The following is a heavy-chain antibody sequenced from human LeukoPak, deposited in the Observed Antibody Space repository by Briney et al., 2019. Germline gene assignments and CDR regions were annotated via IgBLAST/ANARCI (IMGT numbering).Heavy chain of an antibody. V-gene: IGHV1-69*04. CDR1: GGTFSSYA. CDR2: IIPILGIA. J-gene: IGHJ4*02. D-gene: IGHD5-18*01. CDR3: ARDKAGGIYSYGPVDY. Sequence: SVKVSCKASGGTFSSYAISWVRQAPGQGLEWMGRIIPILGIANYAQKFQGRVTITADKSTSTAYMELSSLRSEDTAVYYCARDKAGGIYSYGPVDYWGQGTLVTVSS.